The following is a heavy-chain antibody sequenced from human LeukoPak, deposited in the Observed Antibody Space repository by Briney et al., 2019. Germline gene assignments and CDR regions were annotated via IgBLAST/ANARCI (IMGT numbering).Heavy chain of an antibody. Sequence: GGSLRLSCAASGFTVNTYSMNWVRQAPGKGLEWVSYISSSSGTISNADSVKGRFTISTDNAKNSLYLQMNSLRDEDTGVYYCARDRDHAFDIWGQGTMVTVSP. CDR3: ARDRDHAFDI. V-gene: IGHV3-48*02. CDR2: ISSSSGTI. D-gene: IGHD3-10*01. J-gene: IGHJ3*02. CDR1: GFTVNTYS.